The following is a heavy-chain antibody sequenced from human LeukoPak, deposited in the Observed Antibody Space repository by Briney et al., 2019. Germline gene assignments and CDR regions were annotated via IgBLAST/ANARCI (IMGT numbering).Heavy chain of an antibody. V-gene: IGHV1-46*01. D-gene: IGHD3-16*01. CDR2: ISHNGGAP. CDR3: AREYDDTDY. J-gene: IGHJ4*02. Sequence: ASVKVSCKASRYTFTSYYIHWVRQAPGQGLEWMGIISHNGGAPSYAQQLQGRVTMTRDTTTSSVYMELTSLNSEDAAVYYCAREYDDTDYWGQGTLVTVSS. CDR1: RYTFTSYY.